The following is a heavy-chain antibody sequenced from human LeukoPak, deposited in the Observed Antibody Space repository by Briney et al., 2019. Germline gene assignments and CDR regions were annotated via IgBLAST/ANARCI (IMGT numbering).Heavy chain of an antibody. Sequence: SETLSLTCTVSGGSISSSSYYWGWIRQPPGKGLEWIGSIYYSGSTYYNPSLKGRVTISVDTSKNQFSLKLSSVTAADTAVYYCARQYYYDSSGYYYDWGQGTLVTVSS. CDR2: IYYSGST. CDR3: ARQYYYDSSGYYYD. V-gene: IGHV4-39*07. J-gene: IGHJ4*02. CDR1: GGSISSSSYY. D-gene: IGHD3-22*01.